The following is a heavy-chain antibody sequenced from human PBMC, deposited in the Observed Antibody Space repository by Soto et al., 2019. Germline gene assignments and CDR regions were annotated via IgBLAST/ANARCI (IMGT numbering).Heavy chain of an antibody. CDR1: SGFPFTYYT. CDR3: ADPVPAATHYDYYDMDV. V-gene: IGHV3-23*01. J-gene: IGHJ6*02. D-gene: IGHD2-2*01. Sequence: EVQLLESGGGLVQPGGPLRFSCVASSGFPFTYYTRSWFRQPPGRGLEWVVLISGRGDPTYYADSVKGRFTISRDNFKSTLYLQMNSLRADDTAVYYCADPVPAATHYDYYDMDVWGQGTTVTVSS. CDR2: ISGRGDPT.